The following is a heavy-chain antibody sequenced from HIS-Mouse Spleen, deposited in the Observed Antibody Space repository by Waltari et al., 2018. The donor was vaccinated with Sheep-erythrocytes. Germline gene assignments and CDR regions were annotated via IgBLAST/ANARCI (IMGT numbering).Heavy chain of an antibody. D-gene: IGHD6-19*01. V-gene: IGHV4-34*01. CDR2: INHSGST. CDR1: GGSFGGYY. CDR3: ALSVDLAGAFDI. J-gene: IGHJ3*02. Sequence: VQLQQWGAGLLKPSDTLSLSCAVDGGSFGGYYWSWIRQPPGKGLEWIGEINHSGSTNYNPSLKSRVTISVDTSKNQFSLKLSSVTAADTAVYYCALSVDLAGAFDIWGQGTMVTVSS.